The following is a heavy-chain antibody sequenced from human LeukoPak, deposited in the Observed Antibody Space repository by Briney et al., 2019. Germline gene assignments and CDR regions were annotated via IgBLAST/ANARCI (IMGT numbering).Heavy chain of an antibody. J-gene: IGHJ4*02. V-gene: IGHV1-18*04. CDR1: GYTFTSYG. CDR2: ISVYNDNT. D-gene: IGHD2-2*01. CDR3: ARGIVGVPAAISSFDY. Sequence: GASVKVSCKAFGYTFTSYGISWVRQAPGQGLEWMGWISVYNDNTNYAQKLQGRVTMTTDTSTTTAYMELRSLRSDDTAVYYCARGIVGVPAAISSFDYWGQGTLVTVSS.